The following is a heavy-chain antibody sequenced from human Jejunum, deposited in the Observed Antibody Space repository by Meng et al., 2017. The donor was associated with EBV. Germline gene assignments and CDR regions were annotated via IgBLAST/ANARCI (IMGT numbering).Heavy chain of an antibody. Sequence: QVQLQQWGAGLFKPSETLSLTCAVYGGSFNYYYWTWIRQPPGKGLEWIGEIIHSGSTNYDPSLKSRVTISVDRSKNQFSLKLTSVTAADTAVYYCARKAVPGTFARPKFDYWGQGTLVTVSS. CDR2: IIHSGST. CDR3: ARKAVPGTFARPKFDY. J-gene: IGHJ4*02. D-gene: IGHD6-19*01. V-gene: IGHV4-34*12. CDR1: GGSFNYYY.